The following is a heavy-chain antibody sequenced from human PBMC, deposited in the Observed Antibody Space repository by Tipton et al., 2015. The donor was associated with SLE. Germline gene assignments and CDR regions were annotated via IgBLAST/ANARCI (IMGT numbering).Heavy chain of an antibody. CDR2: IYYSGST. J-gene: IGHJ2*01. CDR1: GGSIGSSSYY. V-gene: IGHV4-39*07. Sequence: TLSLTCTVSGGSIGSSSYYWGWIRQPPGKGLEWTGSIYYSGSTYYNPSLKSRVTISVDTSKNQFSLKLSSVTAADTAVYYCARVGRFGEFPLVYFDLWGRGTLVTVSS. CDR3: ARVGRFGEFPLVYFDL. D-gene: IGHD3-10*01.